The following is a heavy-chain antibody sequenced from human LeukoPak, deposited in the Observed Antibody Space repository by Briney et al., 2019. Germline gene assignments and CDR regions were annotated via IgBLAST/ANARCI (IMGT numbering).Heavy chain of an antibody. CDR3: AKDGHQLPTYFDY. D-gene: IGHD2-2*01. Sequence: GGSLRLSCAASGFTFSSYAMSWVRQAPGKGLEWVSAISGSGGSTYYADSVKGRFTIPRDNSKNTLYLQMNSLRAEDTAVYYCAKDGHQLPTYFDYWGQGTLVTVSS. V-gene: IGHV3-23*01. J-gene: IGHJ4*02. CDR1: GFTFSSYA. CDR2: ISGSGGST.